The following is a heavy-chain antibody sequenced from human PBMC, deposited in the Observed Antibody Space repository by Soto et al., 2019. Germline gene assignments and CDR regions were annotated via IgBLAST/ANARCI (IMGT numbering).Heavy chain of an antibody. Sequence: QLQVAESGGGVVQPGRSMRLSCAASGFSISDFDLHWVRQPPGKGLEWVAVISYDGNNKYLADSVKGRFTISRDTSNNTLYLQLTSLRTEDTALYYCARDPGSLSFDVWGRGTLVIVSS. V-gene: IGHV3-30-3*01. CDR3: ARDPGSLSFDV. CDR1: GFSISDFD. D-gene: IGHD7-27*01. J-gene: IGHJ2*01. CDR2: ISYDGNNK.